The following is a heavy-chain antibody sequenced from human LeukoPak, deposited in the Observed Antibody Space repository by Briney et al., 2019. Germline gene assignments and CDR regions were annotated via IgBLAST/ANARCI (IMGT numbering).Heavy chain of an antibody. V-gene: IGHV3-73*01. J-gene: IGHJ4*02. Sequence: GGSLRLSCAAYEFTFSGAAIHWVRQASGKGLEWVGHIRSKPNNYETTYAASVKGRFTISRDDSKNTAYLQMTSLRIEDTAVYYCIHYGSGSYSTVYWGQGTLVTVSS. D-gene: IGHD3-10*01. CDR2: IRSKPNNYET. CDR3: IHYGSGSYSTVY. CDR1: EFTFSGAA.